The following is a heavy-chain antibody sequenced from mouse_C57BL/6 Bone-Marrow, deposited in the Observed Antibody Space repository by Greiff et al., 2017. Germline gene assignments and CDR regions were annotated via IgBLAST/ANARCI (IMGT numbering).Heavy chain of an antibody. V-gene: IGHV1-69*01. Sequence: QVQLQQPGAELVMPGASVKLSCKASGYTFTSYWMHWVKQRPGQGLEWIGEIDPSDSYTNYTPKFKGKSTLTVDKSSSTAYMQLSSLTSEDSAVYYCARGPGDAMDYWGQGTSVTVSS. CDR2: IDPSDSYT. CDR1: GYTFTSYW. D-gene: IGHD3-3*01. J-gene: IGHJ4*01. CDR3: ARGPGDAMDY.